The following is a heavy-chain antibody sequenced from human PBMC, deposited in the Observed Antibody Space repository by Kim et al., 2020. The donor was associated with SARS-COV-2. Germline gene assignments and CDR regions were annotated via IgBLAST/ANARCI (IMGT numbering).Heavy chain of an antibody. CDR3: ARDWGVATIFIGGDYYFDY. J-gene: IGHJ4*02. CDR1: GFTFSSYG. D-gene: IGHD5-12*01. V-gene: IGHV3-33*05. CDR2: ISYDGSNK. Sequence: GGSLRLSCEASGFTFSSYGMHWVRQAPGKGLEWVAVISYDGSNKYYADSVKGRFTISRDNSKNTLYLQMNSLRAEDTAVYYCARDWGVATIFIGGDYYFDYWGQGTLVTVSS.